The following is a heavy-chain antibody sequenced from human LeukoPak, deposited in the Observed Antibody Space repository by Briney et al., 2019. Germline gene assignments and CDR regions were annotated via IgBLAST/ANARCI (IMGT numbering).Heavy chain of an antibody. CDR2: TSSSSSYI. D-gene: IGHD3-9*01. CDR3: ARDYDILVDAFDI. CDR1: GFTFSSYS. J-gene: IGHJ3*02. Sequence: GGSLRLSCAASGFTFSSYSMNWVRQAPGKGLEWVSSTSSSSSYIYYADSVKGRFTISRDNAKNSLYLQMNSLRAEDTAVYYCARDYDILVDAFDIWGQGTMVTVSS. V-gene: IGHV3-21*01.